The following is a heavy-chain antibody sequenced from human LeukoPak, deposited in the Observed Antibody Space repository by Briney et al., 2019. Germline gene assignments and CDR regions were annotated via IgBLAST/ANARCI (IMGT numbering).Heavy chain of an antibody. D-gene: IGHD3-22*01. CDR3: ARCLNTYYYDNSGYSPEHYYMDV. Sequence: SETLSLTCTVSGDSISNYYWSWVRQPAGKGLEWIGRIYASGSSNYNPSLKSRITMSVDTSKNQFSLKLSSVTAADTAAYYCARCLNTYYYDNSGYSPEHYYMDVWGKGTTVIVSS. CDR2: IYASGSS. J-gene: IGHJ6*03. CDR1: GDSISNYY. V-gene: IGHV4-4*07.